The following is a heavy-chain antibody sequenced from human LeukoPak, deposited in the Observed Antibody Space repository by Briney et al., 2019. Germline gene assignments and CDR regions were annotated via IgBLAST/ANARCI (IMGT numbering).Heavy chain of an antibody. CDR2: ISGSGGST. Sequence: GASLRLSCAASGFTFSSYAMSWARQAPGKGLEWVSTISGSGGSTYYADSVKGRFTISRDNSKNTLYLQMNSLRAEDTAVYYCAKARYGYSSGWYGFDQDYWGQGTLVTVSS. V-gene: IGHV3-23*01. CDR3: AKARYGYSSGWYGFDQDY. CDR1: GFTFSSYA. D-gene: IGHD6-19*01. J-gene: IGHJ4*02.